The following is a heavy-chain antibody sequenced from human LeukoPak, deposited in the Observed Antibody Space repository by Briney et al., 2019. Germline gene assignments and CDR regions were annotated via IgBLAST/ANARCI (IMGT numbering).Heavy chain of an antibody. V-gene: IGHV4-39*01. CDR2: IYYSGST. J-gene: IGHJ4*02. CDR1: GGSISSSSYY. D-gene: IGHD4-11*01. CDR3: ARHPPQVTRWLPSGYFDY. Sequence: MTSETLSLTCTVSGGSISSSSYYWGWIRQPPGKGLEWIGSIYYSGSTYYNPSLKSRVTISVDTSKNQFSLKLSSVTAADTAVYYCARHPPQVTRWLPSGYFDYWGQGTLVTVSS.